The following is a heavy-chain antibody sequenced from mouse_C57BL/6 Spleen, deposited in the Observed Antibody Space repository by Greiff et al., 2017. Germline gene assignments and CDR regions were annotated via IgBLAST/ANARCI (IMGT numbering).Heavy chain of an antibody. V-gene: IGHV1-42*01. CDR3: ARNLRYYAMDY. CDR2: INPSTGGT. CDR1: GYSFTGYY. Sequence: EVQLQQSGPELVKPGASVKISCKASGYSFTGYYMNWVKQSPEKSLEWIGEINPSTGGTTYNQKFKAKATLTVDKSSSTAYMQLKSLTSEDSAVYYCARNLRYYAMDYWGQGTSVTVSS. J-gene: IGHJ4*01.